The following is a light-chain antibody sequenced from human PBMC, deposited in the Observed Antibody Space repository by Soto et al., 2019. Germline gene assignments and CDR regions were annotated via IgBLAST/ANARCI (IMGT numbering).Light chain of an antibody. J-gene: IGLJ3*02. Sequence: QAVVTQSPSASASLGASVKLTCTLSSGHSSYAIAWHQQQPEKGPRYLMKLNNDGSHSKGDGIPDRFSGSSSGAERYLTISSLQSEDEADSYCQTWGTGIWVFGGGTKLTVL. CDR1: SGHSSYA. V-gene: IGLV4-69*01. CDR3: QTWGTGIWV. CDR2: LNNDGSH.